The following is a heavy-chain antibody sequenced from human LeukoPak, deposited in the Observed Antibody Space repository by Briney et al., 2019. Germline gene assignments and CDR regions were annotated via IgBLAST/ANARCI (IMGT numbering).Heavy chain of an antibody. CDR1: GYTFTSYY. CDR2: INPSGGST. CDR3: ARDGSGSYYYYYYMDV. V-gene: IGHV1-46*01. J-gene: IGHJ6*03. D-gene: IGHD1-26*01. Sequence: ASVKVSCKASGYTFTSYYMHWVRQAPGQPLEWVGIINPSGGSTSYAQKFQGRVTMTRDMSTSTVYMELSSLRSEDTAVYYCARDGSGSYYYYYYMDVWGKGTTVTVSS.